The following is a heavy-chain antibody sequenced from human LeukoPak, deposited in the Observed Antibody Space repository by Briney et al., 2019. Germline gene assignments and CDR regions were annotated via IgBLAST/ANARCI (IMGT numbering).Heavy chain of an antibody. Sequence: KASETLSLTCSVSGYSISSGYFWGWIRQPPGKGLEWIGRIYHSGSTYYDPSLKSRVTISVDTSRNEFSLKLSSVTAADTAGYYCARAREPLLYTYYFDFWGQGALVTVSS. V-gene: IGHV4-38-2*02. D-gene: IGHD2-2*02. CDR1: GYSISSGYF. CDR2: IYHSGST. J-gene: IGHJ4*02. CDR3: ARAREPLLYTYYFDF.